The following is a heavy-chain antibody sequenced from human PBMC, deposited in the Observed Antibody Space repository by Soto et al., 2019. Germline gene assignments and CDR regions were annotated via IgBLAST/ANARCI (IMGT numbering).Heavy chain of an antibody. Sequence: EVQLVESGGGVVQPGGSLRLSCAASGITVTNCFMTWGRQAPGKGLEWVSVISSAGGTYYADSVKGRFTISSDNYTNTLYLQMNTLRAEDTAVYYCARAELGGAYDFWHGGQGTLVTVSS. V-gene: IGHV3-66*01. CDR2: ISSAGGT. D-gene: IGHD3-3*01. CDR3: ARAELGGAYDFWH. J-gene: IGHJ4*02. CDR1: GITVTNCF.